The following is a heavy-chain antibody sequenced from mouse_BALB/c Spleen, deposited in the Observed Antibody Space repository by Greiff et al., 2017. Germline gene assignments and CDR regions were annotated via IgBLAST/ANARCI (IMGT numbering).Heavy chain of an antibody. J-gene: IGHJ3*01. CDR3: AYYYGSSYVTFAY. CDR1: GYTFTDYN. CDR2: IYPGSGST. D-gene: IGHD1-1*01. Sequence: VQLQQSGPELVKPGASVKIPCKASGYTFTDYNMDWVKQRTGQGLEWIGEIYPGSGSTYYNEKFKGKATLTADKSSNTAYMQLSSLTSEDSAVYFCAYYYGSSYVTFAYWGQGTLVTVSA. V-gene: IGHV1-83*01.